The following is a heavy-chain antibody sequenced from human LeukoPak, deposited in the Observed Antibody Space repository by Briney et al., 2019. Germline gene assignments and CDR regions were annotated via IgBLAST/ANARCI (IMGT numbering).Heavy chain of an antibody. V-gene: IGHV1-58*02. CDR2: IVVGSGNT. J-gene: IGHJ6*03. Sequence: SVKVSCKASGFTFTSSAMQWVRQARGQRLEWIGWIVVGSGNTNYAQKFQERVTITRDMSTSTAYMELSSLRSEDTAVYYCAAESGYGSGSTYYYYMDVWGKGTTVTVSS. D-gene: IGHD3-10*01. CDR3: AAESGYGSGSTYYYYMDV. CDR1: GFTFTSSA.